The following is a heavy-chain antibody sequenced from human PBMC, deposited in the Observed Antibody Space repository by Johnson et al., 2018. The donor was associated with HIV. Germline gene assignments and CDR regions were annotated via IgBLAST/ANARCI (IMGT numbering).Heavy chain of an antibody. J-gene: IGHJ3*02. CDR1: GFTFSSYA. CDR3: ARGDDSSAWGAFDI. Sequence: QVQLVESGGGLVQPGGSLRLSCAASGFTFSSYAMHWVRQAPAKGLEWVAFIRYDGSNKYYADSVKGRFTISRDNSKNTLYLQMNSLRAEDTAVYYCARGDDSSAWGAFDIWGQGTMVTVSS. CDR2: IRYDGSNK. D-gene: IGHD3-22*01. V-gene: IGHV3-30*02.